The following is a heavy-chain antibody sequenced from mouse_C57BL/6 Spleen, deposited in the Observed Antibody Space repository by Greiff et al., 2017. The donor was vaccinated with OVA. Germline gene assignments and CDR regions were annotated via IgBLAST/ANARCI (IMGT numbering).Heavy chain of an antibody. Sequence: QVQLQQSGAELVRPGASVKLSCKASGYTFTDYYINWVKQRPGQGLEWIARIYPGSGNTYYNEKFKGKATLTADKSSSTAYMQLSSLTSEDSAVYVCARELSSCAMDYWGQGTSVTVSS. CDR2: IYPGSGNT. V-gene: IGHV1-76*01. CDR1: GYTFTDYY. CDR3: ARELSSCAMDY. D-gene: IGHD6-1*01. J-gene: IGHJ4*01.